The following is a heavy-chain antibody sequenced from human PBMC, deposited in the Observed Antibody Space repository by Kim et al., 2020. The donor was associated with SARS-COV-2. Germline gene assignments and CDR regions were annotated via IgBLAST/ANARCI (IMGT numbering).Heavy chain of an antibody. D-gene: IGHD3-10*01. J-gene: IGHJ4*02. Sequence: GGSLRLSCAASGFTFSSYSMNWVRQAPGKGLEWVSYISSSSRTIYYADSVRGRFTISRDNAQNSLYLQMNSLRAEDTAVYYCARDPRTSPGGCWGQGTLVNVSS. V-gene: IGHV3-48*04. CDR2: ISSSSRTI. CDR1: GFTFSSYS. CDR3: ARDPRTSPGGC.